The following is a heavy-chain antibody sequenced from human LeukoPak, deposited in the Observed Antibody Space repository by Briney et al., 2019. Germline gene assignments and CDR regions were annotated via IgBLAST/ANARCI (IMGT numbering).Heavy chain of an antibody. D-gene: IGHD7-27*01. CDR3: ARGRRVWGPNAFDI. CDR2: MNPNSGNT. CDR1: GYTFTSYD. V-gene: IGHV1-8*03. J-gene: IGHJ3*02. Sequence: ASVKVSCKASGYTFTSYDINWVRQATGQGLEWMGWMNPNSGNTGYAQKFQGRVTITRNTSISTAYMELSSLRSEDTAVYYCARGRRVWGPNAFDIWGQGTMVTVSS.